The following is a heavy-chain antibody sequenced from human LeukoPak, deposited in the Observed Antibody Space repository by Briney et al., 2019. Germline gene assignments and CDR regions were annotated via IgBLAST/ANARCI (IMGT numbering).Heavy chain of an antibody. CDR1: GFTFSSYS. D-gene: IGHD2-15*01. V-gene: IGHV3-21*01. J-gene: IGHJ6*02. CDR2: ISSSSSYI. Sequence: GGSLRLSCAASGFTFSSYSMNWVRQAPGKGLEWVSSISSSSSYIYYADSVKGRFTISRDNAKNSLYLQMNSLRAEDTAVYYCARVSSVAAALWADYYYYGMDVWGQGTTVTVSS. CDR3: ARVSSVAAALWADYYYYGMDV.